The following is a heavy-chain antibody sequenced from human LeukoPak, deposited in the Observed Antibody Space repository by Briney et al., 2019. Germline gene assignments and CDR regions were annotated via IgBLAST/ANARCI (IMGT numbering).Heavy chain of an antibody. CDR1: AYTLTRYG. Sequence: ASVKVSCKASAYTLTRYGINWVRLAPGQGLEWMGWISAYNDNTNNMQKFKGRITLTADTSTNTAYLELRSLRSGDTAVYYCSVYNWNDNWFDPWGQGTLVTVSS. J-gene: IGHJ5*02. V-gene: IGHV1-18*01. CDR3: SVYNWNDNWFDP. D-gene: IGHD1-1*01. CDR2: ISAYNDNT.